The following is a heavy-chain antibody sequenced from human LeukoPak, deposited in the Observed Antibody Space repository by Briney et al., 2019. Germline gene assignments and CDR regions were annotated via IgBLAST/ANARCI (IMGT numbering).Heavy chain of an antibody. Sequence: PGGSLRLSCAASGFSVSSNHISWVRQAPGKGLEWVSVIYSGGSTFYADSVKGRFTISRDNSENTLSLQLNSLRVEDTAIYYCARGIRSNDGGAYYPYHFDYWGQGTLVTVSS. CDR1: GFSVSSNH. J-gene: IGHJ4*02. D-gene: IGHD3-22*01. V-gene: IGHV3-53*01. CDR3: ARGIRSNDGGAYYPYHFDY. CDR2: IYSGGST.